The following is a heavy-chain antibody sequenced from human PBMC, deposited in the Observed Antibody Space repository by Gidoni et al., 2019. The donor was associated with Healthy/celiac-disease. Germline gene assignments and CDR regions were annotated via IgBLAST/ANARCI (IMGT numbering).Heavy chain of an antibody. J-gene: IGHJ4*02. D-gene: IGHD1-26*01. CDR3: AGDKVGELLSYGYFDY. CDR2: IWYDGSNK. CDR1: GFTFSSYG. Sequence: QVQLVESGGGVVQPGRSLRLSCAASGFTFSSYGMHWVRQAPGKGLEWVAVIWYDGSNKYYADSVKGRFTISRDNSKNTLYLQMNSLRAEDTAVYYCAGDKVGELLSYGYFDYWGQGTLVTVSS. V-gene: IGHV3-33*01.